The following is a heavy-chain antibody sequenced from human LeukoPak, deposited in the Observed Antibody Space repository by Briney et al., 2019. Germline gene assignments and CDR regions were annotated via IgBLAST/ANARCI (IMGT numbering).Heavy chain of an antibody. D-gene: IGHD3-22*01. Sequence: ASVKVSCKASGYTFTGYYMHWVRQAPGQGLEWMGWINPNSGGTNYAQKFQGRVTMTRDTSISTAYMELSRLRSDDTAVYYCARRDDYYDSSGYVNWFDPWGQGSLVTVSS. CDR2: INPNSGGT. V-gene: IGHV1-2*02. J-gene: IGHJ5*02. CDR3: ARRDDYYDSSGYVNWFDP. CDR1: GYTFTGYY.